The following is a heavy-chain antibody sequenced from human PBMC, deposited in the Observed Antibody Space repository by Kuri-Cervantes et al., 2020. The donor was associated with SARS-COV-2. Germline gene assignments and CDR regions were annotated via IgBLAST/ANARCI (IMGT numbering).Heavy chain of an antibody. CDR2: INPSGDST. CDR1: GYTFTSYY. CDR3: ARAELIGSDY. Sequence: ASVKVSCKASGYTFTSYYMHWVRQAPGQGLEWMGIINPSGDSTNYAQKFQGRVTMTRDTSTSTVYMVLSSLRSEDTALYYCARAELIGSDYWGQGTLVTVSS. D-gene: IGHD1-26*01. J-gene: IGHJ4*02. V-gene: IGHV1-46*01.